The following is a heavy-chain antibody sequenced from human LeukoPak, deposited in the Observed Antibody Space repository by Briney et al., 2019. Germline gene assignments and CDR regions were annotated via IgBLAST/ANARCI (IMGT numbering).Heavy chain of an antibody. Sequence: SETLSLTCTVSGGSISSYYWSWIRQPAGKGLEWIGRIYTSGSTNYNPSLKSRVTMSVDTSKTQFSLKLNSVTAADTAVYYCARDTVSGDSDWFDYWGQGTLVTVSS. V-gene: IGHV4-4*07. CDR2: IYTSGST. CDR1: GGSISSYY. J-gene: IGHJ4*02. CDR3: ARDTVSGDSDWFDY. D-gene: IGHD7-27*01.